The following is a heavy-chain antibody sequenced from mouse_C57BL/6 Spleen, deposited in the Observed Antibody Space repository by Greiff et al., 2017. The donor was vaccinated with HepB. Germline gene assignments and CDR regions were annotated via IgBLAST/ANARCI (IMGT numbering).Heavy chain of an antibody. V-gene: IGHV1-18*01. CDR3: ARSFTTVVAYYAMDY. D-gene: IGHD1-1*01. CDR2: INPNNGGT. J-gene: IGHJ4*01. CDR1: GYTFTDYN. Sequence: EVQLQQSGPELVKPGASVKIPCKASGYTFTDYNMDWVKQSHGKSLEWIGDINPNNGGTIYNQKFKGKATLTVDKSSSTAYMELRSLTSEDTAVYYCARSFTTVVAYYAMDYWGQGTSVTVSS.